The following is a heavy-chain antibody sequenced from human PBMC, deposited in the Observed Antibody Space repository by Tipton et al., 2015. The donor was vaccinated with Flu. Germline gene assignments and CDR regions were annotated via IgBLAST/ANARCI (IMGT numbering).Heavy chain of an antibody. CDR2: IYSIGST. D-gene: IGHD5-18*01. Sequence: QLVQSGGGLIQPGGSLGLSCAASGFTVSTNYMSWVRQAPGKGLEWVSVIYSIGSTYYADSVKGRFTISRDNAKNSLYLQMNSLRVEDTALYYCARFAPWGSLAGMVTTPEAYDLWGQGTMVTVSS. J-gene: IGHJ3*01. V-gene: IGHV3-53*01. CDR3: ARFAPWGSLAGMVTTPEAYDL. CDR1: GFTVSTNY.